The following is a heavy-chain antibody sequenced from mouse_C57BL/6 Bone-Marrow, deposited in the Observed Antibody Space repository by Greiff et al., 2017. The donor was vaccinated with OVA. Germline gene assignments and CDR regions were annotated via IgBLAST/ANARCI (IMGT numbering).Heavy chain of an antibody. V-gene: IGHV1-53*01. J-gene: IGHJ3*01. D-gene: IGHD2-1*01. Sequence: QVQLKQPGTELVKPGASVKLSCKASGYTFTTYWMHWVKQRPGQGLEWIGNINPSNGGTNYNEKFKSKATLTVDKSSSTAYMQLSSLTSEDSAVYYCARDHGNFAWFAYWGQGTLVTVSA. CDR3: ARDHGNFAWFAY. CDR1: GYTFTTYW. CDR2: INPSNGGT.